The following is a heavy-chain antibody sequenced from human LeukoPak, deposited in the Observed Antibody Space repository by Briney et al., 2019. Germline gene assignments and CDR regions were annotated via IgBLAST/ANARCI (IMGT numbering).Heavy chain of an antibody. J-gene: IGHJ4*02. Sequence: GGSLILSCAASGFTFSNYAVTWVRQAPGKGLEWVSSITGSGGGTYYADSVKGRFTISRDNSKNTLFLQMNSLKAEDTAVYYCAKDRGVDFWGGYYLDYWGQGTLVTVSS. D-gene: IGHD3-3*01. CDR2: ITGSGGGT. CDR3: AKDRGVDFWGGYYLDY. V-gene: IGHV3-23*01. CDR1: GFTFSNYA.